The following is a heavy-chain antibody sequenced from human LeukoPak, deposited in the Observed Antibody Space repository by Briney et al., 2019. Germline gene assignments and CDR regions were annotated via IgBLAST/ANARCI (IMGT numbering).Heavy chain of an antibody. CDR3: ARGNTIFGVDYYYYMDV. CDR1: GYTFTGYD. V-gene: IGHV1-8*01. D-gene: IGHD3-3*01. CDR2: MNPNSGNT. J-gene: IGHJ6*03. Sequence: ASVKVSCKASGYTFTGYDINWVRQATGQGLEWMGWMNPNSGNTGYAQKFQGRVTMTRNTSISTAYMELGSLRSEDTAVYYCARGNTIFGVDYYYYMDVWGKGTTVTVSS.